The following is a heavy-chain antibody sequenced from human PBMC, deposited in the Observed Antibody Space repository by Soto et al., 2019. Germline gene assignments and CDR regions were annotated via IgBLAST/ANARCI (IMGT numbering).Heavy chain of an antibody. CDR1: GGTFSSYA. Sequence: SVKVSCKASGGTFSSYAISWVRQAPGQGLEWMGGIIPIFGTANYAQKFQGRVTITADESTSTAYMELSSLRSEDTAVYYCANWNQPYYYYGMDVWGQGTTVTVS. V-gene: IGHV1-69*13. D-gene: IGHD1-1*01. J-gene: IGHJ6*02. CDR3: ANWNQPYYYYGMDV. CDR2: IIPIFGTA.